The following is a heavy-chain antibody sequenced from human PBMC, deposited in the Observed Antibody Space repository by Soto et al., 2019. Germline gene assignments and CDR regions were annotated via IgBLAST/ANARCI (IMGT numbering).Heavy chain of an antibody. CDR2: INHSGST. D-gene: IGHD3-16*02. Sequence: SETLSLTCAVYGGSFSGYYWSRIRQPPGKGLEWIGEINHSGSTNYNPSLKSRVTISVDTSKNQFSLKLSSVTAADTAVYYCARGTNSPQYYDYVSGSYRYRYNWFDPWGQGTLVTVSS. V-gene: IGHV4-34*01. CDR1: GGSFSGYY. CDR3: ARGTNSPQYYDYVSGSYRYRYNWFDP. J-gene: IGHJ5*02.